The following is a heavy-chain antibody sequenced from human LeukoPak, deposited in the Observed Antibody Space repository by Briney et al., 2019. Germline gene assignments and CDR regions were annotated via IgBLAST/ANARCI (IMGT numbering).Heavy chain of an antibody. Sequence: SETLSLTCAVYGGSFTGYHWNWVRQSPQRGLEWIGEINHRGHPHYNPSLESRLTISVDTSKSQFSLTLKSVTAADTAVYFCARDPTTVVTVPYYFDFWGQGTPVTVSS. D-gene: IGHD4-23*01. V-gene: IGHV4-34*01. CDR3: ARDPTTVVTVPYYFDF. CDR2: INHRGHP. J-gene: IGHJ4*02. CDR1: GGSFTGYH.